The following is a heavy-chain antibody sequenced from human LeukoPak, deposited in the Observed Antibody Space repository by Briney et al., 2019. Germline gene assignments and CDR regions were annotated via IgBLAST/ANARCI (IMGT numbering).Heavy chain of an antibody. D-gene: IGHD3-10*01. CDR2: INHSGST. J-gene: IGHJ4*02. Sequence: SETLSLTCAVYGGSFSGYYWSWIRQPPGKGLEWIGEINHSGSTNYNPSLKSRVTISVDTSKNQFSLKLSSVTAADTAVYYCARGGIYYYGSGRRYYFDYWGLGTLVTVSS. V-gene: IGHV4-34*01. CDR1: GGSFSGYY. CDR3: ARGGIYYYGSGRRYYFDY.